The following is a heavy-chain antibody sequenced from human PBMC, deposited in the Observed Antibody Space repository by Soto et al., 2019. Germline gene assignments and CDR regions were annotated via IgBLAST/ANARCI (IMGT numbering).Heavy chain of an antibody. CDR1: GGYISSSSYY. CDR3: ARRQYSSGWSTNWFDP. Sequence: SETLSLTCSVSGGYISSSSYYWGWIRQPPGRGLEWIGSISYSGSTYYNPSLKSRVTMYVDTSKNQFSLKLSSVTAADTAMYYCARRQYSSGWSTNWFDPWGQGTLVTVS. V-gene: IGHV4-39*01. D-gene: IGHD6-19*01. CDR2: ISYSGST. J-gene: IGHJ5*02.